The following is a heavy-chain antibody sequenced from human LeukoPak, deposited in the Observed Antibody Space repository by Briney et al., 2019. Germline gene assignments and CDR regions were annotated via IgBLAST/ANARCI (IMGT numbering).Heavy chain of an antibody. Sequence: GGSLRLSYAASGFTFSTYAMIWVRQAPGKGLEWVSVIGGSGSYTYYADSVKGRFTISRDNSKDTLYLQMNSLRAEDTAVYYCARDWYDYWGQGTLVTVSS. CDR1: GFTFSTYA. CDR2: IGGSGSYT. J-gene: IGHJ4*02. V-gene: IGHV3-23*01. CDR3: ARDWYDY. D-gene: IGHD6-13*01.